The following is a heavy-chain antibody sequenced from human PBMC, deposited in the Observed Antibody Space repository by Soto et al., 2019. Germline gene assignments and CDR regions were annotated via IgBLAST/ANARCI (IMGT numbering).Heavy chain of an antibody. V-gene: IGHV1-69*06. D-gene: IGHD3-10*01. CDR3: ARGVYGSGNYYTGPSAFDI. CDR1: GGTLSDHG. CDR2: TIHVFNTA. J-gene: IGHJ3*02. Sequence: QVQLEQSGAEVKKPGSSVKVSCKASGGTLSDHGVAWLRQAPGQGLEWMGGTIHVFNTAKYAQKFQGRVTVTADKFTNIAYMELSSLRSEDTALYFCARGVYGSGNYYTGPSAFDIWGQGTMVIVSS.